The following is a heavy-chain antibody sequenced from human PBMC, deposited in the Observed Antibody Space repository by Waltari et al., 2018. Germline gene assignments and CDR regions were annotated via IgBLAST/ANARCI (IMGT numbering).Heavy chain of an antibody. D-gene: IGHD4-4*01. V-gene: IGHV3-23*03. J-gene: IGHJ4*02. CDR1: GFTFRSYA. Sequence: EVQLLESGGGLVQPGGSLSLSCAASGFTFRSYAMSWVRQAPGKGLEWVSVIYSGGSTYYADSVKGRFTISRDNSKNTLYLQMNSLRAEDTAVYYCAKVTGTFDYFDYWGQGTLVTVSS. CDR3: AKVTGTFDYFDY. CDR2: IYSGGST.